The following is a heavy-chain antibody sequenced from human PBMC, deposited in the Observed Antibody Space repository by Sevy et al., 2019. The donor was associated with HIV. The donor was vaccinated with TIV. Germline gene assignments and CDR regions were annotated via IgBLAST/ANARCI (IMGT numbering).Heavy chain of an antibody. CDR2: ISWNSDTV. Sequence: GGSLRLSCAASGFTFDDYGMHWVRQGPGKGLEWVSGISWNSDTVGYADSVRGRFTISRDNAKNSLFLQMNSLRAEDTALYYCANAIAAGPPDYYCYYGMDVWGQGTTVTVSS. J-gene: IGHJ6*02. D-gene: IGHD6-13*01. CDR1: GFTFDDYG. CDR3: ANAIAAGPPDYYCYYGMDV. V-gene: IGHV3-9*01.